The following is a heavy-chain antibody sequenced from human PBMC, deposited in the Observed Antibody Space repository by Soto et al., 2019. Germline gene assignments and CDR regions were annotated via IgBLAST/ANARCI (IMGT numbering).Heavy chain of an antibody. CDR1: GYTFTSYG. CDR2: ISAYNGNT. CDR3: ARDTHIVVVPAALEGFDY. J-gene: IGHJ4*02. D-gene: IGHD2-2*01. V-gene: IGHV1-18*01. Sequence: ASVKVSCKASGYTFTSYGISWVRQAPGQGLEWMGWISAYNGNTNYAQKLQGRVTMTTDTSTSTAYMELRSLRSDDTAVYYCARDTHIVVVPAALEGFDYWGQGTLVTVSS.